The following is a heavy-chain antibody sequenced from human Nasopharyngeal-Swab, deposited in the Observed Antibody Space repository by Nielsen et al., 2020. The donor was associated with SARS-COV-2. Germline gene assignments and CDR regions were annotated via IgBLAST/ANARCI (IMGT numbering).Heavy chain of an antibody. CDR2: FDPEDGET. V-gene: IGHV1-24*01. J-gene: IGHJ4*02. D-gene: IGHD5-12*01. CDR1: GFTLTELS. Sequence: ASVKVSCKVSGFTLTELSMHWVRQAPGKGLEWMGGFDPEDGETIYAQKFQGRVTMTEDTSIDTAYMELSSLRSEDTAVYYCATDGGYDGDLGLCVYWGQGTLVTVSS. CDR3: ATDGGYDGDLGLCVY.